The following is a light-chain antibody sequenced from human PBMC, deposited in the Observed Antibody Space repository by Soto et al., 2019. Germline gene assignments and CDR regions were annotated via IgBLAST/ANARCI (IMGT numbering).Light chain of an antibody. Sequence: EIVLTQSPATLSLSPGERATLSCRASQSVSSYLAWYQQKPGQAPRLLIYDASNRATGIPARFSGSWSGTDCTLTISSLEPEDFAVYYCQQRSNWPPYTFGQGTKLEIK. V-gene: IGKV3-11*01. CDR3: QQRSNWPPYT. J-gene: IGKJ2*01. CDR2: DAS. CDR1: QSVSSY.